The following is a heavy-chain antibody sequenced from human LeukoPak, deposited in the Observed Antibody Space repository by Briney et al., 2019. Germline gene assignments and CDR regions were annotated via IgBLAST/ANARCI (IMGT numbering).Heavy chain of an antibody. CDR2: IIPIFGTA. J-gene: IGHJ4*02. D-gene: IGHD4-23*01. CDR3: ARDSVVTLFDY. CDR1: GGTFSSYA. Sequence: SVKVSCKASGGTFSSYAISWVQQAPGQGLGWMGRIIPIFGTANYAQKFQGRVTITTDESTSTAYMELSSLRSEDTAVYYCARDSVVTLFDYWGQGTLVSVSS. V-gene: IGHV1-69*05.